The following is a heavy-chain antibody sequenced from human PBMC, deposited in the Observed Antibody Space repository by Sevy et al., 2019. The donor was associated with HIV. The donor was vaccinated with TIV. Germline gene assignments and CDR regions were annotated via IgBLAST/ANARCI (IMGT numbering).Heavy chain of an antibody. CDR1: GFTFSSYS. V-gene: IGHV3-21*01. CDR2: ISSSSSYI. CDR3: ARDFIYIVGATEGAFDI. Sequence: GGSLGLSCAASGFTFSSYSMNWVRQAPGKGLEWVSSISSSSSYIYYADSVKGRFTISRDNAKNSLYLQMNSLRAEDTAVYYCARDFIYIVGATEGAFDIWGQGTMVTVSS. J-gene: IGHJ3*02. D-gene: IGHD1-26*01.